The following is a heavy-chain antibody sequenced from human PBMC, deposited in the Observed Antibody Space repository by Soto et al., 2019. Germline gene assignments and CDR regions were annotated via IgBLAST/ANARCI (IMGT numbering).Heavy chain of an antibody. CDR1: GFSFSSYA. V-gene: IGHV3-23*01. CDR3: GERGGAGGHFDY. CDR2: VSFGGST. J-gene: IGHJ4*02. Sequence: PGESLRLSCAASGFSFSSYAMGWVRQGPGKGLEWVAFVSFGGSTHYADSVRGRFTISIDNSKNTLSLQMNTLTAADTAVYFCGERGGAGGHFDYWGQGALVTVSS. D-gene: IGHD2-21*01.